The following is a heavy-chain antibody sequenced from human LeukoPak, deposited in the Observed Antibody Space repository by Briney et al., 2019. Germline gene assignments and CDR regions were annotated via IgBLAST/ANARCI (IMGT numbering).Heavy chain of an antibody. Sequence: PGGSLRLSCAASGFTFSSYATSWVRQAPGKGLEWVSAISGSGGSTYYADSVKGRFTISRDNSKNTLYLQMNSLRAGDTAVYYCAKDQDYYDSSGYPDAFDIWGQGTMVTVSS. V-gene: IGHV3-23*01. CDR2: ISGSGGST. CDR1: GFTFSSYA. D-gene: IGHD3-22*01. J-gene: IGHJ3*02. CDR3: AKDQDYYDSSGYPDAFDI.